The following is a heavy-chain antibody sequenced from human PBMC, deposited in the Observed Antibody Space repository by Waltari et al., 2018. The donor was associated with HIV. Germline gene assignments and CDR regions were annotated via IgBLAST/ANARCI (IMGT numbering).Heavy chain of an antibody. J-gene: IGHJ3*02. CDR3: TKVGMTTVTSYAIEI. V-gene: IGHV3-9*01. CDR1: GFNFDDYA. Sequence: EVQLVESGGGLVQPGGSLRLYCEASGFNFDDYAMHWVRQAPGKGLEWVSGISWNSDTIGYADSVKGLFTSSRDNAKNSLSLQMTSLRAEDTALYYCTKVGMTTVTSYAIEIWGQGTMVTVSS. D-gene: IGHD4-17*01. CDR2: ISWNSDTI.